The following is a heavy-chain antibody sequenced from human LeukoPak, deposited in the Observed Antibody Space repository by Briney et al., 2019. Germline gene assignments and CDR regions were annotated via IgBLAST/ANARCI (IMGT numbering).Heavy chain of an antibody. CDR3: AVEYSSSAGFH. CDR1: GYTFTSYD. J-gene: IGHJ4*02. D-gene: IGHD6-6*01. Sequence: ASVKVSCKASGYTFTSYDINWVRQAPGQGLEWMGWINPNSGGTNYAQKFQGRVTMTRDTSISTAYMELSRLRSDDTAVYYCAVEYSSSAGFHWGQGTLVTVSS. CDR2: INPNSGGT. V-gene: IGHV1-2*02.